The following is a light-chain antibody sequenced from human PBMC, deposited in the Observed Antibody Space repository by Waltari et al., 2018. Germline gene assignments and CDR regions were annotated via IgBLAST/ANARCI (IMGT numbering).Light chain of an antibody. CDR3: QSFDDSLRGSV. CDR1: TSNIGAED. J-gene: IGLJ3*02. CDR2: SNI. Sequence: QSVLTQPPSVSGAPGQGVTISCPGRTSNIGAEDVHWYRQIPGKAPEVVIYSNINRPSGVPDRFSGSKSGTSASLAITGLQAEDEADYYCQSFDDSLRGSVFGGGTKLTVL. V-gene: IGLV1-40*01.